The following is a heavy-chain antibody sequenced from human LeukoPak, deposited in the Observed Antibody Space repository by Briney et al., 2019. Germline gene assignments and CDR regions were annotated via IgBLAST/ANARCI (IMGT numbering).Heavy chain of an antibody. Sequence: SQTLSLTCTVSGGSISSGGFYWSWIRQPAGTGLEWIGRIYTLGSTSYNPSLKSRVTISVDTSKNQFSLKLSSVTAADTAVYYCARDNTVMVTDYWGQGTLVTVSS. D-gene: IGHD5-18*01. CDR2: IYTLGST. CDR1: GGSISSGGFY. CDR3: ARDNTVMVTDY. J-gene: IGHJ4*02. V-gene: IGHV4-61*02.